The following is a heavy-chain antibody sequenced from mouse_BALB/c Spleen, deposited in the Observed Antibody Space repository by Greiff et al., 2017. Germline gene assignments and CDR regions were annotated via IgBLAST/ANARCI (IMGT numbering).Heavy chain of an antibody. V-gene: IGHV1-18*01. Sequence: VHLKQSGPELVTPGASMKISCKASGYSFTGYTMNWVKQSHGKNLEWIGLINPYNGGTSYNQKFKGKATLTVDRSSSTAYMELLSLTSEDSAVYYCARWDDYDAWIAYWGQGTLVTVSA. CDR1: GYSFTGYT. CDR3: ARWDDYDAWIAY. D-gene: IGHD2-4*01. J-gene: IGHJ3*01. CDR2: INPYNGGT.